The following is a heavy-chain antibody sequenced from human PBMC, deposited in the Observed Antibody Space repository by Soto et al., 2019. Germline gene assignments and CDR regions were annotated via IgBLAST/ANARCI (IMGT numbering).Heavy chain of an antibody. CDR1: GYTFTSYD. D-gene: IGHD4-17*01. V-gene: IGHV1-8*01. CDR3: ARGLSRDYGDYYYYYGMDV. J-gene: IGHJ6*02. CDR2: MNPNSGNT. Sequence: QVQLVQSGAEVKKPGASVKVSCKASGYTFTSYDINWVRQATGQGLEWMGWMNPNSGNTGYAQKFQGKVTMTRNTSISTPYMELSSLRSEDTAVYYCARGLSRDYGDYYYYYGMDVWGQGTTVTVSS.